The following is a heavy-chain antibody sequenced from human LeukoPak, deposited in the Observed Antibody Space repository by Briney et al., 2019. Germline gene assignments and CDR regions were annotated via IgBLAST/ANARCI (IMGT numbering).Heavy chain of an antibody. Sequence: SVKVSCKASGGTFSSYAISLVRQAPGQGLEWMGRIIPIFGTANYAQKFQGRVTITTDESTSTAYMELSSLRSEDTAVYYCARANIAVAGTGFDYWGQGTLVTVSS. CDR1: GGTFSSYA. J-gene: IGHJ4*02. V-gene: IGHV1-69*05. CDR3: ARANIAVAGTGFDY. CDR2: IIPIFGTA. D-gene: IGHD6-19*01.